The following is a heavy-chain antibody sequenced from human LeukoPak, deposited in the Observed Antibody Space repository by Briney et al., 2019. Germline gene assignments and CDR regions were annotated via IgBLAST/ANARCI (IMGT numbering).Heavy chain of an antibody. CDR3: ARGFGGEQLVLDHGGFDY. V-gene: IGHV4-34*01. Sequence: SETLSLTCAVYGGSFSGCYWSWIRQPPGKGLEWIGEINHSGSTNYNPSLKSRVTISVDTSKNQFSLKLSSVTAADTAVYYCARGFGGEQLVLDHGGFDYWGQGTLVTVSS. D-gene: IGHD6-6*01. J-gene: IGHJ4*02. CDR2: INHSGST. CDR1: GGSFSGCY.